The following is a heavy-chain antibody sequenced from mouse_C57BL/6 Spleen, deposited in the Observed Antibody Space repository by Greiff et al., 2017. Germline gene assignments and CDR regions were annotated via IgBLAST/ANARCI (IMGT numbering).Heavy chain of an antibody. J-gene: IGHJ2*01. CDR2: IYPGSGST. CDR1: GYTFTSYW. CDR3: AKYYGSSIDY. D-gene: IGHD1-1*01. V-gene: IGHV1-55*01. Sequence: QVQLKQPGAELVKPGASVKMSCKASGYTFTSYWITWVKQRPGQGLEWIGDIYPGSGSTTYNETFKSKSTLTVDTSSSTAYKQLSSLTSEDSAVYYCAKYYGSSIDYWGQGTTLTVSS.